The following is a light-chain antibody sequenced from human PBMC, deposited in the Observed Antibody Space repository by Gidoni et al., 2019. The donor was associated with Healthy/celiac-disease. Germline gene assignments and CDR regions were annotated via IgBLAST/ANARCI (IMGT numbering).Light chain of an antibody. CDR2: CAS. CDR1: QSVLYSSNNKNY. J-gene: IGKJ1*01. CDR3: QQYYSTPWT. Sequence: DIVMTQSPDSLAVSLVERATINCKSSQSVLYSSNNKNYLAWYQQKPGQPPKLLIYCASTRESGVPDRFSGSGSGTDFTLTISSLQAEDVAVYYCQQYYSTPWTFGQGTKVEIK. V-gene: IGKV4-1*01.